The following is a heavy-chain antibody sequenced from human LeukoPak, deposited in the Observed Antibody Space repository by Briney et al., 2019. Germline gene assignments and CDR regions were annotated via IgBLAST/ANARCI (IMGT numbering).Heavy chain of an antibody. CDR2: IIPIFGTA. CDR1: GGTFSSYA. CDR3: ARAPLRQNYYDSSGYFSWFDP. J-gene: IGHJ5*02. V-gene: IGHV1-69*05. D-gene: IGHD3-22*01. Sequence: GASVKVSCKASGGTFSSYAISWVRQAPGQGLGWMGGIIPIFGTANYAQKFQGRVTITTDESTSTAYMELSSLRSEDTAVYYCARAPLRQNYYDSSGYFSWFDPWGQGTLVTVSS.